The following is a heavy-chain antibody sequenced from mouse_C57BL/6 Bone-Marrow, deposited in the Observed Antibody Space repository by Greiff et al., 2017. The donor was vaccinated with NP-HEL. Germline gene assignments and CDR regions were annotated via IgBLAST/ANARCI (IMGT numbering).Heavy chain of an antibody. D-gene: IGHD1-1*01. V-gene: IGHV5-12*01. CDR2: ISNGGGST. J-gene: IGHJ1*03. CDR3: ARPYYFWYFDV. CDR1: GFTFSDYY. Sequence: EVNVVESGGGLVRPGGSLKLSCAASGFTFSDYYMYWVRQTPEKRLEWVAYISNGGGSTYYPDTVKGRFTISRDNAKNTLYLQMSRLKSEDTAMYYCARPYYFWYFDVWGTGTTVTVSS.